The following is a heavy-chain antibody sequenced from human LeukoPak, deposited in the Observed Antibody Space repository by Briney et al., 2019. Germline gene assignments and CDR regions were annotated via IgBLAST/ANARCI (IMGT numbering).Heavy chain of an antibody. J-gene: IGHJ4*02. Sequence: GASVKVSCKASGYTFTSYGISWVRQAPGQGLEWMGWISAYNGNTNYAQKLQGRVTMTTDTSTSAAYMELRSLRSDDTAVYYCARGRENYDSSGLDYWGQGTLVTVSS. V-gene: IGHV1-18*01. CDR3: ARGRENYDSSGLDY. CDR1: GYTFTSYG. CDR2: ISAYNGNT. D-gene: IGHD3-22*01.